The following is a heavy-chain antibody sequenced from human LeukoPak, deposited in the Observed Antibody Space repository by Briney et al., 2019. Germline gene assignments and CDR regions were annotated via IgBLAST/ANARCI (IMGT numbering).Heavy chain of an antibody. CDR2: INHIGST. V-gene: IGHV4-34*01. Sequence: SETLSLTCAVYGGSFSGYYWSWIRQPPGKGLEWVGEINHIGSTNYNPSVKSRVTISVDTSKNQFSLKLSSVTAADTAVYYCARTKWFGELLGFDYWGQGTLVTVSS. CDR1: GGSFSGYY. J-gene: IGHJ4*02. D-gene: IGHD3-10*01. CDR3: ARTKWFGELLGFDY.